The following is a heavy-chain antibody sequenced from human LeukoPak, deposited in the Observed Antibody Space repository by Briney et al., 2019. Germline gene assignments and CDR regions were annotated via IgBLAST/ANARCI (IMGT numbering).Heavy chain of an antibody. D-gene: IGHD5-18*01. Sequence: GASVKVSCKASGYTFTSYDINWVRQATGQGLEWMGWMNPNSGNTGYAQKFQGRVTMTRNTSISTAYMELSSLRSEDTAVYYCARGQIQLWRTILLVRSSGYDYWGQGTLVTVSS. CDR3: ARGQIQLWRTILLVRSSGYDY. J-gene: IGHJ4*02. CDR1: GYTFTSYD. V-gene: IGHV1-8*01. CDR2: MNPNSGNT.